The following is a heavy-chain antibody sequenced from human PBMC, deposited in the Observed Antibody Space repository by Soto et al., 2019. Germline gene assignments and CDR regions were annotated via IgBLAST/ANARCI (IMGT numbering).Heavy chain of an antibody. D-gene: IGHD2-21*02. CDR2: IYYSGST. Sequence: QVQLQESGPGLVKPSETLSLTCTVSGGSISSYYWSWIRQPPGKGLEWIGYIYYSGSTNYNPSLKSRVTISVDTSKNKFSLKLSSVTAADTAVYYCARTYCGGHCYPGDAFDIWGQGTMVTVSS. CDR1: GGSISSYY. V-gene: IGHV4-59*01. J-gene: IGHJ3*02. CDR3: ARTYCGGHCYPGDAFDI.